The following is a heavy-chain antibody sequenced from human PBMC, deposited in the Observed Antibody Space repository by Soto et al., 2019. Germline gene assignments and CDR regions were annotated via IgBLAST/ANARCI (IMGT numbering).Heavy chain of an antibody. J-gene: IGHJ4*02. CDR1: GGSISSGEYY. CDR2: IYSSGST. D-gene: IGHD2-2*02. CDR3: ARVRYCCSTSCYTRSRYFDY. Sequence: QVQLQESGPRLVKPSQTLSLTCTVSGGSISSGEYYWSWIRQPPGKGLEWIGHIYSSGSTAYTPSLKSRVTISVDTSKNQSSLKLSSVTAAETAVYYCARVRYCCSTSCYTRSRYFDYWGQGTLVTVSS. V-gene: IGHV4-30-4*01.